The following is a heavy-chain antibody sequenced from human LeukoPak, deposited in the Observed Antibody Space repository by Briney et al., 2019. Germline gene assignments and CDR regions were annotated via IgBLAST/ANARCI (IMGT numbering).Heavy chain of an antibody. Sequence: ASVKVSCKASGYTFTGYYMHWVRQAPGQGLEWMGWINPNSGGTNYAQKFQGRATMTRDTSISTAYMELSRLRSDDTAVYYCARDRDSSWPLPLNWFDPWGQGTLVTVSS. J-gene: IGHJ5*02. CDR3: ARDRDSSWPLPLNWFDP. D-gene: IGHD6-13*01. V-gene: IGHV1-2*02. CDR1: GYTFTGYY. CDR2: INPNSGGT.